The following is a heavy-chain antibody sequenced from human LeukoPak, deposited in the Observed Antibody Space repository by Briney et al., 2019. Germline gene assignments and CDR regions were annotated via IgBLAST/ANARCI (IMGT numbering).Heavy chain of an antibody. D-gene: IGHD3/OR15-3a*01. J-gene: IGHJ4*02. CDR2: ISGSGGRT. CDR1: GFTFSSYA. V-gene: IGHV3-23*01. Sequence: QPGGSLRLSCAASGFTFSSYAMSWVRQAPGKGLEWVSAISGSGGRTYYEEQVKGRFTISRDNSKTTLYRQMNSLRAEDTAVYYCARLGLGALDYWGQGTLVNVSS. CDR3: ARLGLGALDY.